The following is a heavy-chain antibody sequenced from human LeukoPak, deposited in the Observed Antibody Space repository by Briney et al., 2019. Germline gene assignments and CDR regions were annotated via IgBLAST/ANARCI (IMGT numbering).Heavy chain of an antibody. D-gene: IGHD6-13*01. CDR3: VKDLYKGDSSSWYYFHY. Sequence: GGSLRLSCAASGFTFSSYDMSWVRQAPGKGLEYVSAISANGGRTYYADSVKGRFTISRDNSKNTLYLQMSSLRAEDTAIYHCVKDLYKGDSSSWYYFHYWGQGTLVTVSS. J-gene: IGHJ4*02. CDR1: GFTFSSYD. V-gene: IGHV3-64D*06. CDR2: ISANGGRT.